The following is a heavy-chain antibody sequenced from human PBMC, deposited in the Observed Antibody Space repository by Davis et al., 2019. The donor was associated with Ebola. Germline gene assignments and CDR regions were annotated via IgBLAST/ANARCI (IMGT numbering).Heavy chain of an antibody. V-gene: IGHV3-64*01. CDR3: ARDQGYSYGTLLYYYNMDV. Sequence: GESLKISCAASGFTVSSNYMSWVRQAPGKGLEYVSAISSNGGSTYYANSVKGRFTISRDNSKNTLYLQMGSLRAEDMAVYYCARDQGYSYGTLLYYYNMDVWGQGTTVTVSS. CDR2: ISSNGGST. J-gene: IGHJ6*02. D-gene: IGHD5-18*01. CDR1: GFTVSSNY.